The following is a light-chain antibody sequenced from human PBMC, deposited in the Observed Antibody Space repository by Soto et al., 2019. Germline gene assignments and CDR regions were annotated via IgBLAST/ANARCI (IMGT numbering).Light chain of an antibody. CDR2: DVI. J-gene: IGLJ1*01. Sequence: QSALTQPRSVSGSPGQSVTISCTGTRSDAGGYNHVSWYQQYPGKAPKLMIYDVIKRPSGVPDRFSGSKSGNTASLTISGLQAEDEADYYCCSYAGSYTPLYRFGTGTKVTVL. CDR1: RSDAGGYNH. CDR3: CSYAGSYTPLYR. V-gene: IGLV2-11*01.